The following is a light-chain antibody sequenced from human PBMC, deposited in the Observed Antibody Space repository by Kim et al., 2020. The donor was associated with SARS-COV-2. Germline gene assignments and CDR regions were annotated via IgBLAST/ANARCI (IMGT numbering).Light chain of an antibody. CDR3: QQTYISPFT. J-gene: IGKJ3*01. Sequence: ASVGDRVTITCRTSQNINSHLNWYHQKPGRAPKLLIYAASTLQGGVPSRFSGSGSETDFTLTINSLQPEDFATYFCQQTYISPFTFGPGTKVDIK. CDR2: AAS. CDR1: QNINSH. V-gene: IGKV1-39*01.